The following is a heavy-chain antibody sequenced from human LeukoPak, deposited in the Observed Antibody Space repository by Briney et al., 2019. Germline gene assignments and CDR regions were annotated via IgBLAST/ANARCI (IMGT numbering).Heavy chain of an antibody. CDR3: ARGIVTKDYYFDY. V-gene: IGHV3-48*01. CDR2: ISSSSSTI. Sequence: QPGGSLRLSCAASGFTFSSYIMNWVRQAPGKGLEWVSYISSSSSTIYYADSVKGRFTISRDNAKNSLYLQMNSLRAEDTAVYYCARGIVTKDYYFDYWGQGTLVTVSS. D-gene: IGHD3-22*01. J-gene: IGHJ4*02. CDR1: GFTFSSYI.